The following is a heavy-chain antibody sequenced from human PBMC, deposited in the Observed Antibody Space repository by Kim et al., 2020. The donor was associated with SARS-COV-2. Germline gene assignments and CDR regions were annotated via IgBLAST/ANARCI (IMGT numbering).Heavy chain of an antibody. D-gene: IGHD6-13*01. Sequence: SETLSLTCTVSGGSISSYYWSWIRQPPGKGLEWIGYIYYSGSTNYNPSLKSRVTISVDTSKNQFSLKLSSVTAADTAVYYCARRIAAAGTWRGYYYMDV. CDR3: ARRIAAAGTWRGYYYMDV. CDR2: IYYSGST. J-gene: IGHJ6*03. CDR1: GGSISSYY. V-gene: IGHV4-59*08.